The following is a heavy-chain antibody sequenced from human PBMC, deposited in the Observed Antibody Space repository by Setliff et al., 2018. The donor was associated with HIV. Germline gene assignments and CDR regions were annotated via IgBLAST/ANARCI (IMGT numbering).Heavy chain of an antibody. V-gene: IGHV1-3*01. CDR3: ARSTYYYGSGSYYEDAFDI. J-gene: IGHJ3*02. Sequence: ASVKVSCKASGYTFTSYAMHWVRQAPEQRLEWMGWINAGNGNTKYSQKFQGRVTITRDTSASTAYMELSSLRSEDTAVYYCARSTYYYGSGSYYEDAFDIWGQGTMVTV. CDR2: INAGNGNT. D-gene: IGHD3-10*01. CDR1: GYTFTSYA.